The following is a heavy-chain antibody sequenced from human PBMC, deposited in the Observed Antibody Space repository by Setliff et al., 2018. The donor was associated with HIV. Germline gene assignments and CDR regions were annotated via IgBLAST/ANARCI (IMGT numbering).Heavy chain of an antibody. CDR3: AKADDGAAAGPAP. V-gene: IGHV3-66*01. CDR2: LYGSGDT. J-gene: IGHJ5*02. Sequence: PGGSLRLSCAASGFTVSSNYMSWVRQAPGKGLEWVSTLYGSGDTYHADSVKGRFTLSRDNSKNTVYLEMDSLRSEDTAVYYCAKADDGAAAGPAPWGQGALVTVSS. D-gene: IGHD6-13*01. CDR1: GFTVSSNY.